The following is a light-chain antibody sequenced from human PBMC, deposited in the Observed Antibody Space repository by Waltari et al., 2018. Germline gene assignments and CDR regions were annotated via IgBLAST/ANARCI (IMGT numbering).Light chain of an antibody. CDR1: QTVDSNS. J-gene: IGKJ2*01. V-gene: IGKV3-20*01. CDR2: AAS. CDR3: QQYDWSPPGYT. Sequence: IALTQSPGTLSLSPGERTTLSCRASQTVDSNSVAWYQQRPGQVPRLLIVAASSRATGIPDRFSASGSGTDFTLTISRLEPEDFAVYYCQQYDWSPPGYTFGQGTKLEIK.